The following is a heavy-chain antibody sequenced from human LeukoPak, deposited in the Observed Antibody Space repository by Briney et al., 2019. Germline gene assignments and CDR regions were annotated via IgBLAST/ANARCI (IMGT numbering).Heavy chain of an antibody. CDR3: ARGQDTLA. CDR1: GFTVTSNY. CDR2: INRGGST. Sequence: GGSLRLSCAASGFTVTSNYMSWVRQAPGKGLEWVSVINRGGSTFYADSVKRRFTISRDNSKNTLYLQMNNLRVEDTAVYYCARGQDTLAWGQGTLVTASS. D-gene: IGHD5-18*01. J-gene: IGHJ5*02. V-gene: IGHV3-66*01.